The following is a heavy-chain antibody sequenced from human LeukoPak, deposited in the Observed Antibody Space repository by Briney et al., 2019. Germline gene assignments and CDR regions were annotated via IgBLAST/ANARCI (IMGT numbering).Heavy chain of an antibody. Sequence: GGSLRPSCAASGFTLSSYSMNWVRQAPGKGLEWVSSISSSSRYIYYADSVKGRFTISRDNAKNSLYLQMNSLRAEDTAVYYCARATRGGYYDSSGYYNYWGQGTLVTVSS. D-gene: IGHD3-22*01. V-gene: IGHV3-21*01. J-gene: IGHJ4*02. CDR1: GFTLSSYS. CDR3: ARATRGGYYDSSGYYNY. CDR2: ISSSSRYI.